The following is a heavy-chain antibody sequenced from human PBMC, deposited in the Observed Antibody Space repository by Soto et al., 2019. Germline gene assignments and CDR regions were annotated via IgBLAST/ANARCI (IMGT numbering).Heavy chain of an antibody. Sequence: EAQLVESGGGLVQPGGSLRLSCAASGFTFSDYAMSWVRQAPGKGLEWVSGISGSGGSTYYADSVKGRFTISRDNSKNTLYLQMNSLRAEDTAVYYCAKDLELLWFGEWFDPWGQGTLVTVSS. CDR2: ISGSGGST. J-gene: IGHJ5*02. CDR1: GFTFSDYA. V-gene: IGHV3-23*04. CDR3: AKDLELLWFGEWFDP. D-gene: IGHD3-10*01.